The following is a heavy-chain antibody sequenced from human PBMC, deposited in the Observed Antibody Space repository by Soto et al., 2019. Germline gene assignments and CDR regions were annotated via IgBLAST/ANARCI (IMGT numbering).Heavy chain of an antibody. J-gene: IGHJ3*02. CDR1: GYTFTGYY. D-gene: IGHD2-15*01. Sequence: QVQLVQSGAEVKKPGASVKVSCKASGYTFTGYYMHWGRQAPGQGLEWMGWINPNSGGTNYAQKFQGWVTMTRDTSISTAYMELSRLRSDDTAVYYCARDERYCSGGSCYSFDIWGQGTMVTVSS. CDR2: INPNSGGT. CDR3: ARDERYCSGGSCYSFDI. V-gene: IGHV1-2*04.